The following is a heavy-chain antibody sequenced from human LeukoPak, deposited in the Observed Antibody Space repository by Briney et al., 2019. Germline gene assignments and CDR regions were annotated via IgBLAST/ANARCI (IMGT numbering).Heavy chain of an antibody. D-gene: IGHD6-19*01. V-gene: IGHV3-7*03. CDR1: GFTFSSYW. CDR2: IKQDGSEK. CDR3: ARDGRGLGRYFDY. J-gene: IGHJ4*02. Sequence: GGSPRLSCAASGFTFSSYWMSWVRQAPGKGLEWVANIKQDGSEKYYVDSVKGRFTISRDNAKNSLYLQMSSLRVEDTAVYYCARDGRGLGRYFDYWGQGTLVTVSS.